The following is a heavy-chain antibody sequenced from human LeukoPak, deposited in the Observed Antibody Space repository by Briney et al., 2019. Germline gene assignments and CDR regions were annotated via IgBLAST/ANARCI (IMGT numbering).Heavy chain of an antibody. V-gene: IGHV1-8*03. J-gene: IGHJ4*02. CDR1: GYTFTSYD. D-gene: IGHD1-7*01. CDR2: MNPNSGNT. Sequence: ASVKVSCKASGYTFTSYDINWVRQATGQGLEWMGWMNPNSGNTGYAQKFQGRVTITRNTSISTAYMELSSLRSEDTAVYYCARVVNWNYEDYWGQGTLVTVSS. CDR3: ARVVNWNYEDY.